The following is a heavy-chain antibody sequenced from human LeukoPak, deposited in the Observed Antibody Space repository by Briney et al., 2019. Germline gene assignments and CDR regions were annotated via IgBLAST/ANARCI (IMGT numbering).Heavy chain of an antibody. CDR1: GFTFSSYG. Sequence: GRSLRLSCAASGFTFSSYGMHWVRQAPGKGLEWVAVIWYDGSNKYYADSLKARFTISRDNSKNTLYLQMNSLRAEDTAVYYCARVVAAAGTYPFDYWGQGTLVTVSS. D-gene: IGHD6-13*01. J-gene: IGHJ4*02. CDR3: ARVVAAAGTYPFDY. V-gene: IGHV3-33*01. CDR2: IWYDGSNK.